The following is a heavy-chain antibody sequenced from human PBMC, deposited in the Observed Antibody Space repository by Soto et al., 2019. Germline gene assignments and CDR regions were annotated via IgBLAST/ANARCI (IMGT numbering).Heavy chain of an antibody. V-gene: IGHV4-39*01. J-gene: IGHJ5*01. CDR1: GGSITSTIDY. D-gene: IGHD2-2*01. CDR2: IYYDGST. Sequence: SETLSLTCSVSGGSITSTIDYWGWIRQSPGKGLEWIGNIYYDGSTFYNPSLKSRVTISVDTSKRQFSLRVSSVTAADTAVYYCARRGSASWRNWFDXWGHGTLVTV. CDR3: ARRGSASWRNWFDX.